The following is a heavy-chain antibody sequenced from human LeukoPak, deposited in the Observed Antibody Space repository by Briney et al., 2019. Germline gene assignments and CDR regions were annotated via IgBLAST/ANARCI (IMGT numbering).Heavy chain of an antibody. D-gene: IGHD5-12*01. Sequence: GASVKVSCKASGGTFSSYAISWVRQAPGQGLEWMGGIIPIFGTANYAQKFQGRVTITADESTSTAYMELSSLRSEDTAVYYCARGCSGYDFSRPYQQYYFDYWGQGTLVTVSS. J-gene: IGHJ4*02. CDR2: IIPIFGTA. CDR1: GGTFSSYA. V-gene: IGHV1-69*13. CDR3: ARGCSGYDFSRPYQQYYFDY.